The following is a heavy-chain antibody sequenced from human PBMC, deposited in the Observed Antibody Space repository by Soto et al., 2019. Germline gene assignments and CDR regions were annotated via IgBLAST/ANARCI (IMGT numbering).Heavy chain of an antibody. V-gene: IGHV3-23*01. CDR2: ITNGGGGA. D-gene: IGHD2-15*01. CDR1: GFTFSSYV. J-gene: IGHJ4*02. Sequence: EVQLLESGGGLVQPGGSLRLSCAASGFTFSSYVMSWVRQAPGKGQEWVSSITNGGGGAYYADSVKGRFTISRDNSKNPLYLQMNSLRAEDTAVYYCAKDCSGGSCFSGYWGQGTLVTVSS. CDR3: AKDCSGGSCFSGY.